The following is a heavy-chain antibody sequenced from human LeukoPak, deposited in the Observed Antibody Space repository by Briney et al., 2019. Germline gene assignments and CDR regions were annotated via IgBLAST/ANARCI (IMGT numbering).Heavy chain of an antibody. J-gene: IGHJ4*02. Sequence: KVSGPTLVKPSQTLTLTCTFSGLSLTTSGVAVGWIRQPPGKALEWLALIYWDDDRRYNAALKKRLTVTKDTAKKQVVLTMTNMDPVDTATYFCANRSDSHFDSWGQGILVTVSS. V-gene: IGHV2-5*02. CDR2: IYWDDDR. CDR3: ANRSDSHFDS. CDR1: GLSLTTSGVA. D-gene: IGHD2-21*01.